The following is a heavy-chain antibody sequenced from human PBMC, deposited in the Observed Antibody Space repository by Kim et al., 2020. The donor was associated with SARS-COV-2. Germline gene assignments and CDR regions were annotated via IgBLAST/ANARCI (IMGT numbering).Heavy chain of an antibody. Sequence: GGSLRLSCAASGFTFSTSEMQWVRQAPGKGLEWVAYISSGSTIYYADSVKGRFTVSRDNSKNSLYLQMNSRRVEDTAVYYCARDSPAPGLQWLILYHYGIDVWSQGTTVTVSS. CDR2: ISSGSTI. J-gene: IGHJ6*02. CDR3: ARDSPAPGLQWLILYHYGIDV. V-gene: IGHV3-48*03. CDR1: GFTFSTSE. D-gene: IGHD6-19*01.